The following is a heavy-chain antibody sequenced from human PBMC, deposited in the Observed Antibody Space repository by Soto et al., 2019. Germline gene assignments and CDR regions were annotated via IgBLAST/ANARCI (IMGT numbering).Heavy chain of an antibody. CDR3: ARDTPPGSYDFWSGYSN. CDR1: GGTFSIYA. Sequence: SVKVSCKASGGTFSIYAISGVVQAPLQGLEWMGGIIPIFGTANYAQKFQGRVTITADESTSTAYMELSSLRSEDTAVYYCARDTPPGSYDFWSGYSNWGQGTLVTVSS. J-gene: IGHJ4*02. D-gene: IGHD3-3*01. V-gene: IGHV1-69*13. CDR2: IIPIFGTA.